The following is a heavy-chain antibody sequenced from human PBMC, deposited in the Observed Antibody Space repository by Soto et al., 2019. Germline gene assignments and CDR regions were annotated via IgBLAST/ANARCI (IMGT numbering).Heavy chain of an antibody. Sequence: PSETLSLTCAVYGGSFSGYYWSWIRQPPGKGLEWIGEINHSGSTNYNPSLKSRVTISVDTSKNQFSLKLSSVTAADTAVYYCARGVTGTTPGHNWFDPWGQGTLVTVSS. J-gene: IGHJ5*02. D-gene: IGHD1-20*01. CDR3: ARGVTGTTPGHNWFDP. CDR1: GGSFSGYY. V-gene: IGHV4-34*01. CDR2: INHSGST.